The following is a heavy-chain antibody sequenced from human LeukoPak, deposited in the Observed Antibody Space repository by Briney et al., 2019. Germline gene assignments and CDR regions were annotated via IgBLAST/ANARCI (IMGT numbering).Heavy chain of an antibody. J-gene: IGHJ4*02. CDR2: INVYNGHT. D-gene: IGHD3-10*01. V-gene: IGHV1-18*01. Sequence: ASVRVSCKTSGYIFTNYGVSWVRQAPGQGLEWMGWINVYNGHTIYAQEFQGRVTLTTDTSTSTAHMDLRSLRSDDTAVYYCVRDSDHAPDYWGQGTLVTVSS. CDR3: VRDSDHAPDY. CDR1: GYIFTNYG.